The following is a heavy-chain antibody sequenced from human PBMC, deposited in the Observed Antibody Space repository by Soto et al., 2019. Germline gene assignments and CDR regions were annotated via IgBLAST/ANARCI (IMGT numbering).Heavy chain of an antibody. Sequence: QVLLQESGPGLVTPSETLSLTCTVSGGSVYTSFYYWGWIRQPPGKGLDWIGTIYYSGRTYYNTSRKSRVTISVDKSNNQFSLTLAALTAADTAIYYCARQTSASGPINWFDPWGQGTLVTVSS. CDR1: GGSVYTSFYY. J-gene: IGHJ5*02. V-gene: IGHV4-39*01. CDR3: ARQTSASGPINWFDP. D-gene: IGHD6-13*01. CDR2: IYYSGRT.